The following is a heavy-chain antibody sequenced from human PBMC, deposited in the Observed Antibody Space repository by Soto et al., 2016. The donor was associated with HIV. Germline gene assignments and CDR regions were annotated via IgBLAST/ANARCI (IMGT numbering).Heavy chain of an antibody. V-gene: IGHV4-34*01. J-gene: IGHJ4*02. D-gene: IGHD1-26*01. CDR1: GASFNDYY. CDR3: ARLDYSGNAHYFDY. Sequence: QVRLEEWGAGLLKPAETLSLNCAVYGASFNDYYWSWIRQSPERGLEWIGEINSSGSANYNPSLKSRVTMSIDTVKKQFFMKMTSVTAADTAIYYAARLDYSGNAHYFDYWAGDPGHRLF. CDR2: INSSGSA.